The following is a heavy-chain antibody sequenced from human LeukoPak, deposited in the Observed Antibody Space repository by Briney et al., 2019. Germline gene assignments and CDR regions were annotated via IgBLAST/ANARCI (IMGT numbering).Heavy chain of an antibody. CDR1: GGTFSSYA. D-gene: IGHD6-19*01. CDR3: ARVRRIAVAEFDP. V-gene: IGHV1-69*04. CDR2: IIPILGIA. Sequence: SVKVSCKASGGTFSSYAISWVRQAPGQGLEWMGRIIPILGIANYAQKFQGGVTITADKSTSTAYMELSSLRSEDTAVYYCARVRRIAVAEFDPWGQGTLVTVSS. J-gene: IGHJ5*02.